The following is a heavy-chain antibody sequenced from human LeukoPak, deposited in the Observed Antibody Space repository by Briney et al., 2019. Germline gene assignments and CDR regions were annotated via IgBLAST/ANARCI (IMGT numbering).Heavy chain of an antibody. D-gene: IGHD3-10*01. J-gene: IGHJ4*02. V-gene: IGHV3-53*01. CDR3: AKVAHYYYGSESYYFFEH. CDR1: GFTVSSNY. CDR2: IYKNAIT. Sequence: GGSLRLSCAASGFTVSSNYMTWVRQAPGKGLEWVSVIYKNAITYYADTVKGRFTISRDNAKNSLYLQMNSLRVEDTAIYYCAKVAHYYYGSESYYFFEHWGQGTPVTASS.